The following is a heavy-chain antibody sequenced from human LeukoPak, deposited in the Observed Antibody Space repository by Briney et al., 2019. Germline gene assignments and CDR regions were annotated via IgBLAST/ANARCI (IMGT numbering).Heavy chain of an antibody. Sequence: GGSLRLSCAASGFSFSSYWMHWVRQTPGRGLMWVSRINSDGSSTTYADSVKGRFTISRDNAKNTLYLQMNSLRAEDTAVYYCVRLMSVAAAWFDPWGQGTLVTVSS. D-gene: IGHD6-13*01. CDR2: INSDGSST. V-gene: IGHV3-74*01. J-gene: IGHJ5*02. CDR3: VRLMSVAAAWFDP. CDR1: GFSFSSYW.